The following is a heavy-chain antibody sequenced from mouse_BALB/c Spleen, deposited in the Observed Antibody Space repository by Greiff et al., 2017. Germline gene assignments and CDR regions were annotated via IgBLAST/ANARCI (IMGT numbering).Heavy chain of an antibody. CDR1: GFSLTSYG. V-gene: IGHV2-2*02. CDR2: IWSGGST. CDR3: ARGGTTADYAMDY. J-gene: IGHJ4*01. Sequence: VKLMESGPGLVQPSQSLSITCTVSGFSLTSYGVHWVRQSPGKGLEWLGVIWSGGSTDYNAAFISRLSISKDNSKSQVFFKMNSLQANDTAIYYCARGGTTADYAMDYWGQGTSVTVSS. D-gene: IGHD1-2*01.